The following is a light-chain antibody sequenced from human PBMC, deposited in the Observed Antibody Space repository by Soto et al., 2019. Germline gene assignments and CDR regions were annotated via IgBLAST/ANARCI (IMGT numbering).Light chain of an antibody. J-gene: IGLJ2*01. CDR3: SSYSGINNFVV. CDR2: EVT. V-gene: IGLV2-8*01. CDR1: SSDVGGYNY. Sequence: QSVLTQPPSASGSPGQSVTISCTGTSSDVGGYNYVSWYQQHPGKAPKLVICEVTKRPSGVPDRFSGSKSGNTASLTVSGLQAEDEAAYYCSSYSGINNFVVFGGGTKLTVL.